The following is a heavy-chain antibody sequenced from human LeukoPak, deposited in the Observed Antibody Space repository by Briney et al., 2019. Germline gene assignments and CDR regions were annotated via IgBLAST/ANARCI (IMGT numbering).Heavy chain of an antibody. Sequence: SETLSLTCSVSGGSISSYYWSWIRQPPGKGLEWIGYIYYSGSTNYKSSLKSRVTISVDTSKNQFSLKLSSVTAADTAVYYCARRGRHYYGSGSPFDYWGQGTLVTVSS. CDR3: ARRGRHYYGSGSPFDY. CDR1: GGSISSYY. D-gene: IGHD3-10*01. V-gene: IGHV4-59*12. J-gene: IGHJ4*02. CDR2: IYYSGST.